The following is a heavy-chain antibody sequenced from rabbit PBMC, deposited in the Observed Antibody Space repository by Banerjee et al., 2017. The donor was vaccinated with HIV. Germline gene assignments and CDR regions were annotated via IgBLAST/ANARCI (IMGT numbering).Heavy chain of an antibody. Sequence: QSLEESGGDLVKPEGSLTLTCTASGFSFSSGYDMCWVRQAPGKGLEWIACIDAGSSGSTYYARWVNGRFTISSHNAQNTLYLQLNSLTVADTATYFCVRVFHDDYGDLTRVDLWGQGTLVTVS. J-gene: IGHJ3*01. CDR2: IDAGSSGST. CDR1: GFSFSSGYD. V-gene: IGHV1S40*01. D-gene: IGHD2-1*01. CDR3: VRVFHDDYGDLTRVDL.